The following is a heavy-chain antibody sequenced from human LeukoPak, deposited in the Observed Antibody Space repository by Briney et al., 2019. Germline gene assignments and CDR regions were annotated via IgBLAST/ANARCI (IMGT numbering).Heavy chain of an antibody. J-gene: IGHJ5*02. Sequence: PSETLSLTCTVSGGSISSYYWSWIRQPPGKGLEWIGYIYYSGSTNYNPSLKSRVTISVDTSKNQFSLKLSSVTAADTAVYYCARELRRSWYNWFDPWGQGTLVTVSS. CDR2: IYYSGST. CDR1: GGSISSYY. CDR3: ARELRRSWYNWFDP. V-gene: IGHV4-59*12. D-gene: IGHD6-13*01.